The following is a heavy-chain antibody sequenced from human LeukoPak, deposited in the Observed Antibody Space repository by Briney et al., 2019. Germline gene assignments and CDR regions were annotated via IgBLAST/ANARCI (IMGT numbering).Heavy chain of an antibody. V-gene: IGHV3-23*01. CDR1: EFTLGSYA. D-gene: IGHD3-22*01. J-gene: IGHJ4*02. CDR2: ISANGANT. Sequence: GGSLRLSCAASEFTLGSYAMSWVRQAPGKWLEWVSGISANGANTHYAESVRGRFIISRDNSKNTLYLQMNSLRAGDTALYFCAKYHNPDSTGPFHWGQGTLVTVSS. CDR3: AKYHNPDSTGPFH.